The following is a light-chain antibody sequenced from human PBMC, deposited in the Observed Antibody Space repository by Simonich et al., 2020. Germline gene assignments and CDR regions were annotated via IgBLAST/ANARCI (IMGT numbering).Light chain of an antibody. V-gene: IGLV6-57*01. CDR3: QSYDSSNQV. J-gene: IGLJ2*01. CDR2: EDN. Sequence: NFMLTQPHSVSESPGKTVTISCTRISGGIASNYVQWYQQRPGSSPTTVIYEDNQRPSGVPDRFSGSIDSSSNSASLTISGLKTEDEADYYCQSYDSSNQVFGGGTKLTVL. CDR1: SGGIASNY.